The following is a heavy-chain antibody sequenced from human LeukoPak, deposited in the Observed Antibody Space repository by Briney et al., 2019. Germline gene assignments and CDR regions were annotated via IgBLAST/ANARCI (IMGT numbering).Heavy chain of an antibody. CDR1: GFTFSSYL. CDR3: ARYTFLGGGYYNYYFDY. V-gene: IGHV3-7*01. CDR2: IKHEGSEK. D-gene: IGHD1-26*01. J-gene: IGHJ4*02. Sequence: GVSQRLFCAASGFTFSSYLMSWLREARGEGLEWVANIKHEGSEKYYVDTVKGRFTISRDNAQNSLYIQMSSLGAEDTAVYYCARYTFLGGGYYNYYFDYWGQGTLVTVCS.